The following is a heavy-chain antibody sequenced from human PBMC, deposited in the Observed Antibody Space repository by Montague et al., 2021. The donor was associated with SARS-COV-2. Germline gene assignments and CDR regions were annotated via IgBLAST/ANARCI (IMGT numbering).Heavy chain of an antibody. J-gene: IGHJ2*01. CDR3: ARGLDYYDFCSGYYPAYWYFDL. Sequence: SETLSLTCTVSGGSISSYYWSWIRQPAGKGLEWIGRIYTSGSTNYNPSLKSRVTMSVDTSKNQFSLKLSSVTAADTAVYYCARGLDYYDFCSGYYPAYWYFDLWGRGTLVTVSS. CDR1: GGSISSYY. CDR2: IYTSGST. D-gene: IGHD3-3*01. V-gene: IGHV4-4*07.